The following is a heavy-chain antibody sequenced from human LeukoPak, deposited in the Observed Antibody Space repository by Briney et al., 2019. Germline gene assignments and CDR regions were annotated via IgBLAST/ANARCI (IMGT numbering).Heavy chain of an antibody. CDR2: ISGSGGST. D-gene: IGHD1-1*01. J-gene: IGHJ5*02. Sequence: GGSLRLSCAASGFTFDDYAMHWVRHAPGKGLEWVSAISGSGGSTYYADSVKGRFTISRDNSKNTLYLQMNSLRAEDTAVYYCAREPPRERWFDTWGQGTLVTVYS. CDR1: GFTFDDYA. CDR3: AREPPRERWFDT. V-gene: IGHV3-23*01.